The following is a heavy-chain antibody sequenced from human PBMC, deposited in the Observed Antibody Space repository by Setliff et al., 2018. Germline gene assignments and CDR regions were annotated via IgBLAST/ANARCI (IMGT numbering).Heavy chain of an antibody. CDR3: ARPGRSNYWDSFDY. J-gene: IGHJ4*02. Sequence: TGGSLRLSCAASGFSFNVYSIMWVRQVPGKGLEWVSFISSATKSTYYADSVKGRFTISRDNAKNSLYLQMNSLRADDTAVYYCARPGRSNYWDSFDYWGQGTLVTVSS. CDR2: ISSATKST. CDR1: GFSFNVYS. D-gene: IGHD3-10*01. V-gene: IGHV3-48*04.